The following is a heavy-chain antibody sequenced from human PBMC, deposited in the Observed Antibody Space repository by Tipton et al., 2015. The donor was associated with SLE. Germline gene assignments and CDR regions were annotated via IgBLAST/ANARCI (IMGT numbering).Heavy chain of an antibody. CDR3: ARHAGGLRRSFDD. CDR1: GVSISRGSYF. Sequence: TLSLTCSVSGVSISRGSYFWTLIRQPAGKGLEWVGHIFSTGITDYHTSLKSRASISADTAKNQLSRKLSSVTAADTAIYYCARHAGGLRRSFDDWGQGTLVSVAS. CDR2: IFSTGIT. J-gene: IGHJ4*02. D-gene: IGHD5/OR15-5a*01. V-gene: IGHV4-61*09.